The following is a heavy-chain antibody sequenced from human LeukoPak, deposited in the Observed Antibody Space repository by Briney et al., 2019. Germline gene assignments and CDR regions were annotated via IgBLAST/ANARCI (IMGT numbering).Heavy chain of an antibody. CDR3: ARAGYYYDSSGYYDPTYYFDY. D-gene: IGHD3-22*01. CDR2: INTNTGNP. Sequence: ASVTVSCKASGYTFTSYAMNWVRQAPGQGLEWMGWINTNTGNPTYAQGFTGRFVFSLDTSVSTAYLQISSLKAEDTAVYYCARAGYYYDSSGYYDPTYYFDYWGQGTLVTVSS. CDR1: GYTFTSYA. V-gene: IGHV7-4-1*02. J-gene: IGHJ4*02.